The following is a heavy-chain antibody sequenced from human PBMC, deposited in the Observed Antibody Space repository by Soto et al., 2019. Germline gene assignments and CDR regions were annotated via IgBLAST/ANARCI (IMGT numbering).Heavy chain of an antibody. CDR3: ARSSSGWYADGVFDY. Sequence: SVKVSCKASGGTFSSYAISWVRQAPGQGLEWMGGIIPIFGTANYAQKFQGRVTITADESTSTAYMELSSLRSEDTAVYYCARSSSGWYADGVFDYWGQGTLVTVSS. V-gene: IGHV1-69*13. CDR1: GGTFSSYA. J-gene: IGHJ4*02. D-gene: IGHD6-19*01. CDR2: IIPIFGTA.